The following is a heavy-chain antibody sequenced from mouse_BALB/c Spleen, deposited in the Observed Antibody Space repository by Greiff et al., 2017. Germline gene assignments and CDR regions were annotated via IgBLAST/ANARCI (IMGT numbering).Heavy chain of an antibody. CDR3: ARQYYYGSSYFDY. D-gene: IGHD1-1*01. CDR1: GFTFSSYT. Sequence: EVHLVESGGGLVQPGGSLKLSCAASGFTFSSYTMSWVRQTPEKRLEWVAYISNGGGSTYYPDTVKGRFTISRDNAKNTLYLQMSSLKSEDTAMYYCARQYYYGSSYFDYWGQGTTLTVSS. V-gene: IGHV5-12-2*01. J-gene: IGHJ2*01. CDR2: ISNGGGST.